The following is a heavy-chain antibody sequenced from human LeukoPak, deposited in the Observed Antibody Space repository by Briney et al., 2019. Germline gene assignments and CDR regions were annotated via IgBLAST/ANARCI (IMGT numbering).Heavy chain of an antibody. CDR1: GFTFSSYA. D-gene: IGHD6-13*01. J-gene: IGHJ6*02. CDR2: ISSSGSTI. V-gene: IGHV3-48*04. CDR3: AREMLGSSWYGVRGMDV. Sequence: GGSLRLSCAAPGFTFSSYAMSWVRQAPGKGLEWVSYISSSGSTIYYADSVKGRFTISRDNAKNSLYLQMNSLRAEDTAVYYCAREMLGSSWYGVRGMDVWGQGTTVTVSS.